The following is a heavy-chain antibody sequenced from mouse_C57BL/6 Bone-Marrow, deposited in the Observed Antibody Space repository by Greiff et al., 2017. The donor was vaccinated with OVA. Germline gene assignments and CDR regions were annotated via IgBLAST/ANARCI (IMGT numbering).Heavy chain of an antibody. CDR3: ASYSAWFAY. CDR1: GYTFTSYW. V-gene: IGHV1-69*01. J-gene: IGHJ3*01. D-gene: IGHD1-1*01. CDR2: IDPSDSYT. Sequence: QVQLQQPGAELVMPGASVKLSCTASGYTFTSYWMHWVKQRPGQCLEWIGEIDPSDSYTTYTPKFKGKSTLPVDKSSSTPSMQLSSLTSEDSAVYYCASYSAWFAYGGQGTLVTVSA.